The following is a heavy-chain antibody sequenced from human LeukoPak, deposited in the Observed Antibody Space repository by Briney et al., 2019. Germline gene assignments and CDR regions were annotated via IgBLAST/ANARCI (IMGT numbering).Heavy chain of an antibody. Sequence: AGGSLRLSCAVSGFTFRSYWMSWVRQAPGKGLEWVSAISGSGGSTYYADSVKGRFTISGDNSKNTLYLQMNSLRAEDTAVYYCWKVVLRGVIWVWFDTCGQGKLVTV. J-gene: IGHJ5*02. V-gene: IGHV3-23*01. D-gene: IGHD3-10*01. CDR3: WKVVLRGVIWVWFDT. CDR2: ISGSGGST. CDR1: GFTFRSYW.